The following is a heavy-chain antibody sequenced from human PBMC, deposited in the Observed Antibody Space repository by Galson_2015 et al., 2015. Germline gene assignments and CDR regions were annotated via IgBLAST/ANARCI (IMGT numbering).Heavy chain of an antibody. CDR1: GGSISSSGYY. CDR3: ARYRADTSGWRGWYFDL. J-gene: IGHJ2*01. D-gene: IGHD6-19*01. Sequence: ETLSLTCTVSGGSISSSGYYWGWIRQPPGKGLEWIGSIHYSGSTYYHPSLKSRVTISADTSKNQFSLKLSSVTAADTAVFYCARYRADTSGWRGWYFDLWGRGTLVTVSS. CDR2: IHYSGST. V-gene: IGHV4-39*01.